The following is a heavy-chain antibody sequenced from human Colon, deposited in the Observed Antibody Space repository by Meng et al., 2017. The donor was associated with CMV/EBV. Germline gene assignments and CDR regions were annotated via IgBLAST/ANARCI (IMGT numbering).Heavy chain of an antibody. CDR1: GFTFSSYW. Sequence: GESLKISCVVSGFTFSSYWMSWVRQAPGKGLEWVANIKQDGSEKYYVDSVKGRFTISRDNAKNSLYLQMNSLRAEDTAVYYCAREVVVVPAAIDWFDPWGQGTLVTVSS. J-gene: IGHJ5*02. CDR2: IKQDGSEK. CDR3: AREVVVVPAAIDWFDP. V-gene: IGHV3-7*01. D-gene: IGHD2-2*02.